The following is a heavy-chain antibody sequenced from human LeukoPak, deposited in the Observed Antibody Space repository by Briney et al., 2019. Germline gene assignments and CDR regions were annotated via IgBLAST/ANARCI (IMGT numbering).Heavy chain of an antibody. J-gene: IGHJ4*02. CDR3: ARDSGLYGSGSYGFDY. CDR1: GGSFSGYY. CDR2: INHSGST. V-gene: IGHV4-34*01. D-gene: IGHD3-10*01. Sequence: PSETLSLTCAVYGGSFSGYYWSWIRQPPGKGLEWIGEINHSGSTNYNPSLKSRVTISVDTSKNQFSLKLSSVTAADTAVYYCARDSGLYGSGSYGFDYWGQGTLVTVSS.